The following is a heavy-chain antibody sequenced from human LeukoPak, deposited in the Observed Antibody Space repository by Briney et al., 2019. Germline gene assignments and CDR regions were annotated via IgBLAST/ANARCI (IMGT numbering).Heavy chain of an antibody. CDR1: GGSISSYY. CDR3: ARVRELYYFDY. CDR2: FYYGAST. V-gene: IGHV4-59*01. D-gene: IGHD1-7*01. J-gene: IGHJ4*02. Sequence: SETLSLTCTVSGGSISSYYWSWIRQPPGRGVESIGYFYYGASTNYNPSLKSRVTISVDTSKNQFSLKLSSVTAADTAVYYCARVRELYYFDYWGQGTLVTVSS.